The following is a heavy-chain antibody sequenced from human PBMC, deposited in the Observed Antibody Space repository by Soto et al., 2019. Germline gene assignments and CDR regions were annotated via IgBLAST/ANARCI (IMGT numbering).Heavy chain of an antibody. CDR1: GGTFSSYA. D-gene: IGHD3-16*01. Sequence: GASVKVSCKASGGTFSSYAISCVRQAPGQGLEWMGGIIPIFGTANYAQKFQGRVTMTRDTSTSTVYMELSSRRSEDTAVYYCARGGPKHALGRYYFDYWGQGTLVTVSS. CDR3: ARGGPKHALGRYYFDY. V-gene: IGHV1-69*05. CDR2: IIPIFGTA. J-gene: IGHJ4*02.